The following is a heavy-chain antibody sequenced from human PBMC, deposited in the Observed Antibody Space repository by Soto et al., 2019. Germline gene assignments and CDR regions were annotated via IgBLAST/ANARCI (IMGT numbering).Heavy chain of an antibody. D-gene: IGHD1-1*01. Sequence: QVHLVESGGGVVQPGRSLRLSCAASGFTFRSYGMHWVRQAPGKGLEWVTVISYDGNVAYYADSVKGRFAISRDNSKTTLYLQMNSLRTEDTAMYYCAKEGPITNWYFDYWGQGTLVTVSS. CDR3: AKEGPITNWYFDY. J-gene: IGHJ4*02. V-gene: IGHV3-30*18. CDR2: ISYDGNVA. CDR1: GFTFRSYG.